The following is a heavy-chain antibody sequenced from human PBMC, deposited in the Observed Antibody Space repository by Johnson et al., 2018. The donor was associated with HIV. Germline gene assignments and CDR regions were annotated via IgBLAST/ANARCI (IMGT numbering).Heavy chain of an antibody. D-gene: IGHD3-22*01. J-gene: IGHJ3*01. V-gene: IGHV3-64*07. CDR3: AIPYYYDSGDYR. Sequence: EVQLVESGGGLVQPGGSLRLSCAASGFIFSQYAMHWVRQAPGKGLEYVSAITNNGANTYYADSVRGRFTISRDNSKNTLYLQMDDLRAEDMAVYYCAIPYYYDSGDYRWGQGTMVTVSS. CDR1: GFIFSQYA. CDR2: ITNNGANT.